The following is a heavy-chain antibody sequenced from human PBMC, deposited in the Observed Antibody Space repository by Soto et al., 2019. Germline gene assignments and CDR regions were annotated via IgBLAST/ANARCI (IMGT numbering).Heavy chain of an antibody. CDR3: ARWNLDYSTPPPVIDF. V-gene: IGHV4-59*08. CDR2: IYYSGST. Sequence: TLSLTCSVSGGSVSSYYWSWIRQPPGKGLEWIGYIYYSGSTNYNPSLKSRVTISVDTSKNQFSLRLTSVTAADTAVYYCARWNLDYSTPPPVIDFWGQGSLVTVSS. J-gene: IGHJ4*02. CDR1: GGSVSSYY. D-gene: IGHD4-4*01.